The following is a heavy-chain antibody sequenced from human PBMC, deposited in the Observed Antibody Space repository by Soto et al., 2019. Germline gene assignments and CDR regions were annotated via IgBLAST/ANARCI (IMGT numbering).Heavy chain of an antibody. Sequence: EVEMLASGGGVVQPGESLRLSCVAPDFSFTSYAMTWVRLAPGKGLQWVAALSHDGGNTYYRDSVRGRFNISRDNSKNTLYLQMNSLKGEDTAIYYCAKQTGIWGDSAIDFWGQGTQVTVSS. CDR2: LSHDGGNT. D-gene: IGHD2-21*02. V-gene: IGHV3-23*01. CDR3: AKQTGIWGDSAIDF. CDR1: DFSFTSYA. J-gene: IGHJ4*02.